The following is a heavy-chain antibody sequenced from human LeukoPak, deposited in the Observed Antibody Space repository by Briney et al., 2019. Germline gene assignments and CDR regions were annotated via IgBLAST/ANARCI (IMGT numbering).Heavy chain of an antibody. V-gene: IGHV4-59*01. D-gene: IGHD3-10*01. J-gene: IGHJ6*03. CDR3: ARTTMVRGTYYMDV. CDR1: GGSISSYY. Sequence: SETLSLTCTVSGGSISSYYWSWVRQPPGKGLEWIGYIYYSCCTNYNPSLKSRVTISVDTSKTQFSLKLSSVTAADTAVYYCARTTMVRGTYYMDVWGKGTTVTISS. CDR2: IYYSCCT.